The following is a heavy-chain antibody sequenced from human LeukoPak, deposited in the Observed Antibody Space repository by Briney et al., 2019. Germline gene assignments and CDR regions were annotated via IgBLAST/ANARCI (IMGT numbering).Heavy chain of an antibody. Sequence: SQTLSLTCTVSGGSISSGGYYWSWIRQHPGKGLEWIGYIYYSGSTYYNPSLKSRVTISVDMSKNLFSLKLSSVTAADTAVYYCARHRSYFDSSGYFYRDAFDIWGQGTVVTVSS. CDR1: GGSISSGGYY. D-gene: IGHD3-22*01. J-gene: IGHJ3*02. CDR3: ARHRSYFDSSGYFYRDAFDI. CDR2: IYYSGST. V-gene: IGHV4-30-4*08.